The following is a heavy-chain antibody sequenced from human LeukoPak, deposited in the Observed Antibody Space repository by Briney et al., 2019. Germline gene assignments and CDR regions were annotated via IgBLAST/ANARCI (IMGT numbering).Heavy chain of an antibody. CDR1: GFTFSSYG. Sequence: GGSLRLSCAASGFTFSSYGMHWVRQAPGKGLEWVAVIWYDGSNKYYADSVKGRFAISRDNSKNTLYLQVNSLRAEDTAVYYCARAAVRGVGGHRRVVYWGQGTLVTVSS. CDR2: IWYDGSNK. V-gene: IGHV3-33*01. CDR3: ARAAVRGVGGHRRVVY. J-gene: IGHJ4*02. D-gene: IGHD3-10*01.